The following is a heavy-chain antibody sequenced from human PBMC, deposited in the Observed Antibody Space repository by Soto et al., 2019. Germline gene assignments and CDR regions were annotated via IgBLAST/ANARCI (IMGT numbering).Heavy chain of an antibody. D-gene: IGHD2-15*01. V-gene: IGHV1-45*02. CDR2: ITPFNGNT. CDR3: AREGVGYCSGGSCWFDP. Sequence: ASVKVSCKGSGNTFTYVYLHWVRQAPGQALEWMGWITPFNGNTKYAQKFQDRVTFTGDTSLNTAYMELSRLRSDDTAVYYCAREGVGYCSGGSCWFDPWGQGTLVTVSS. J-gene: IGHJ5*02. CDR1: GNTFTYVY.